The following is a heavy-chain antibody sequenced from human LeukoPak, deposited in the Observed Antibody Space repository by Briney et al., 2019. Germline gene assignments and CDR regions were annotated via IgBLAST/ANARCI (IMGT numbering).Heavy chain of an antibody. Sequence: EASVKVSCKASGGTFSSYAISWVRQAPGQGLEWMGGIIPIFGTANYAQKFQGRVTITADKSTSTAYMELSSLRSEDTAVYYCARGDKYWYFDLWGRGTLVTVSS. CDR1: GGTFSSYA. V-gene: IGHV1-69*06. CDR2: IIPIFGTA. J-gene: IGHJ2*01. CDR3: ARGDKYWYFDL.